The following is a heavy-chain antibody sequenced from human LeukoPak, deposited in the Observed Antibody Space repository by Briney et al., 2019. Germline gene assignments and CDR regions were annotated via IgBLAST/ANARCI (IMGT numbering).Heavy chain of an antibody. Sequence: SETLSLTCTVSGGSISSYYWSWIRQPPGKGLEWIGYIYYSGSTNYNPSLKSRVTISVDTSKNQFTLKLSSVTAADTAVYYCARGISSGWQVGFDPWGQGTLVTVSS. J-gene: IGHJ5*02. D-gene: IGHD6-19*01. CDR3: ARGISSGWQVGFDP. CDR1: GGSISSYY. CDR2: IYYSGST. V-gene: IGHV4-59*08.